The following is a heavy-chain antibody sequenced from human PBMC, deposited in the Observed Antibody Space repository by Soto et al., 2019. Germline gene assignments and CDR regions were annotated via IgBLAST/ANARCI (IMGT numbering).Heavy chain of an antibody. V-gene: IGHV3-74*01. J-gene: IGHJ4*02. CDR1: GFTFSSYW. D-gene: IGHD6-13*01. CDR2: MNSDGSSI. Sequence: LRLSCAASGFTFSSYWMHWVRQAPGKGLVWVSRMNSDGSSITYADSVKGRFTISRDSAKNTMYLQVHSLRAEDTAVYYCAREIATTGLYYFDYWGQGTLVTVSS. CDR3: AREIATTGLYYFDY.